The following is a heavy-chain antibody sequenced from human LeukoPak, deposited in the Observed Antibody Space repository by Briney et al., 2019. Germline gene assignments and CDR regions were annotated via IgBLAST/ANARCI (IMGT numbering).Heavy chain of an antibody. CDR1: GFSFSSHW. CDR2: INRDGSQE. D-gene: IGHD2-2*01. CDR3: ARGFSSYAY. Sequence: GGSLRLSCVASGFSFSSHWISWVRQAPGMGLDWVAHINRDGSQEFYVDSVRGRFAISRDNAKNSLYLQMNSLRAEDTAVYYCARGFSSYAYWGQGTLVTVSS. V-gene: IGHV3-7*01. J-gene: IGHJ4*02.